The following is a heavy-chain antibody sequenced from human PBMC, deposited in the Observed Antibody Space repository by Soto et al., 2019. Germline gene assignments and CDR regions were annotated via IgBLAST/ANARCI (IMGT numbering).Heavy chain of an antibody. D-gene: IGHD2-8*02. CDR1: WFPFYSPA. Sequence: GGFLKPSFATPWFPFYSPALRWVRQAPGKGLEWVSAISGSGGSTYYADPVKGRFTISRDNSKNTLYLQMNSLRAEDTAVYYCAKGPMTMNWWLHDYWGQGT. CDR3: AKGPMTMNWWLHDY. J-gene: IGHJ4*02. CDR2: ISGSGGST. V-gene: IGHV3-23*01.